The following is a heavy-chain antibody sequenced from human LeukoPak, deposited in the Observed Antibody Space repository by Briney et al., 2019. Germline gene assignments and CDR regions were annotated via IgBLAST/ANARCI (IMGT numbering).Heavy chain of an antibody. D-gene: IGHD3-22*01. Sequence: GESPKISCKGSGYSFTSYWISWVRQMPGKGLEWMGRIDPSDSYTNYSPSFQGHVTISADKSISTAYLQWSSLKASDTAMYYCARSVDYYDSSGTDYWGQGTLVTVSS. CDR3: ARSVDYYDSSGTDY. J-gene: IGHJ4*02. CDR2: IDPSDSYT. V-gene: IGHV5-10-1*01. CDR1: GYSFTSYW.